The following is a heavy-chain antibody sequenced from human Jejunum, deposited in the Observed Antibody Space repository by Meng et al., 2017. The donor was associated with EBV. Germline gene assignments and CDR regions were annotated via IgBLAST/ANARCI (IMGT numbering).Heavy chain of an antibody. CDR3: VRDSSFNVH. CDR2: ISSGSSFI. Sequence: EVQLVESGGGLVKPGGSLRLSCAASGFTFSGYSMNWVRQAPGKGLEWVSYISSGSSFIYYADSVKGRFTISRDDAKNSLSLQMNNLGADDTAVYYCVRDSSFNVHWGQGTLVTASS. CDR1: GFTFSGYS. D-gene: IGHD3-16*02. V-gene: IGHV3-21*02. J-gene: IGHJ4*02.